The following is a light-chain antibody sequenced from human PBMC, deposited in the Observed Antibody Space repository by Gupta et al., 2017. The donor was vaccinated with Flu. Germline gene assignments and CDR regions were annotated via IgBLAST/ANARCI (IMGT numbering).Light chain of an antibody. V-gene: IGLV3-21*02. J-gene: IGLJ1*01. CDR1: NIGRKS. CDR3: QVGDNTDDYV. Sequence: SYVLTQPPSVSVAPGQTARATCGGDNIGRKSVHWFQQKPGRAPVMVLHDDGDRTSGVPERFSGSNSGNTATLTIGRVEIGDEDDYYCQVGDNTDDYVFGTGIKVTVL. CDR2: DDG.